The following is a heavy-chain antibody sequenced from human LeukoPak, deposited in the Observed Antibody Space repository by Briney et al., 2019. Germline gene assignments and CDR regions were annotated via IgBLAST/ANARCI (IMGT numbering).Heavy chain of an antibody. V-gene: IGHV4-59*01. D-gene: IGHD5-18*01. CDR1: GGSISSYY. CDR2: IYYSGST. J-gene: IGHJ4*02. CDR3: ARDRYSYNDY. Sequence: PSETLSLTCTVPGGSISSYYWSWIRQPPGKGLEWIGYIYYSGSTNYNPSLKSRVTISVDTSKNQFSLKLSSVTAADTAVYYCARDRYSYNDYWGQGTLVTVSS.